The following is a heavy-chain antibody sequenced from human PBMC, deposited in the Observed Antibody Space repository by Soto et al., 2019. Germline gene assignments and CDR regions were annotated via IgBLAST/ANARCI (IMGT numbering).Heavy chain of an antibody. CDR1: GFNFSTYG. CDR3: AKDGWNKYFQH. CDR2: SWDSGDSK. J-gene: IGHJ1*01. Sequence: GGSLRLSCATSGFNFSTYGMHWVRQAPGKGLEWVSASWDSGDSKYYADSVKGRFTISRDNSKNTLYLQMNSLRAEDTAVYYCAKDGWNKYFQHWGQGTLVTVSS. D-gene: IGHD6-19*01. V-gene: IGHV3-23*01.